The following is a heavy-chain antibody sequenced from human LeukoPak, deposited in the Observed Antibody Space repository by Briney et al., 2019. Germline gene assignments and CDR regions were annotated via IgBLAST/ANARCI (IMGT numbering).Heavy chain of an antibody. CDR2: IYYSGST. J-gene: IGHJ5*02. CDR3: AREESGYCSSTSCYNWFDP. Sequence: PSETLSLTCTVSGGSISSYYWSWIRQPPGKGLEWIGYIYYSGSTNYNPSLKSRVTISVDTSKNQFSLKLSSVTAADTAVYYCAREESGYCSSTSCYNWFDPWGQGTLVSVSS. CDR1: GGSISSYY. D-gene: IGHD2-2*01. V-gene: IGHV4-59*01.